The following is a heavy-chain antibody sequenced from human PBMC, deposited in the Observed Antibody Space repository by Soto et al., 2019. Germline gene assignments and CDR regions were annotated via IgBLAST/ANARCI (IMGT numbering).Heavy chain of an antibody. CDR1: GFTFSSYA. V-gene: IGHV3-21*01. Sequence: GGSLRLSCAASGFTFSSYAMSWVRQAPGKGLEWVSSISSSSSYIYYADSVKGRFTISRDNAKNSLYLQMNSLRAEDTAVYYCARGGAWGSSSWDYYYYGMDVWGQGTTVTVSS. CDR3: ARGGAWGSSSWDYYYYGMDV. D-gene: IGHD6-6*01. CDR2: ISSSSSYI. J-gene: IGHJ6*02.